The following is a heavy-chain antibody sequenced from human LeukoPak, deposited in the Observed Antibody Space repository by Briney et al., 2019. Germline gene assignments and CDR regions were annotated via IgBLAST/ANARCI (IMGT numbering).Heavy chain of an antibody. D-gene: IGHD3-10*02. V-gene: IGHV1-2*02. Sequence: ASVKVSCKAYGYTFTGYFIHWVRQAPGQGLEWMGWINPKSGGTNYQQKFQDRVTMTRDTSISTAYMEMSRLRSDDTAVYYCARNTVVRGVLGEYFEPWGQGTLVTVSS. J-gene: IGHJ5*02. CDR1: GYTFTGYF. CDR2: INPKSGGT. CDR3: ARNTVVRGVLGEYFEP.